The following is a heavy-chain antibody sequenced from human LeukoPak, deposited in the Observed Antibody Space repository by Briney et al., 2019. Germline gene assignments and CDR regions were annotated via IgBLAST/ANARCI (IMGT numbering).Heavy chain of an antibody. Sequence: SVKVSCKASGGTFSSYAISWVRQAPGQGLEWMGRIIPVFGTANYAQKFQGRVTITTDESTSTAYMELSSLRSEDTAVYYCARDQWGYYYDSSGYYSVDAFDIWGQGTMVTVSS. D-gene: IGHD3-22*01. CDR1: GGTFSSYA. CDR2: IIPVFGTA. CDR3: ARDQWGYYYDSSGYYSVDAFDI. J-gene: IGHJ3*02. V-gene: IGHV1-69*05.